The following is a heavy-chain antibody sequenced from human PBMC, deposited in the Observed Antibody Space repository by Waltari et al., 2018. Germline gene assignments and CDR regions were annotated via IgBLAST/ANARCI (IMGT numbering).Heavy chain of an antibody. CDR2: IYHSGST. D-gene: IGHD7-27*01. CDR1: GYSISSGYY. J-gene: IGHJ3*02. Sequence: QVQLQESGPGLVKPSETLSLTCAVSGYSISSGYYWGWIRQPPGKGLEWIGSIYHSGSTYYNPSLKSRVTISVDTSKNQFSLKLSSVTAADTAVYYCARSVQANWGPFDAFDIWGQGTMVTVSS. CDR3: ARSVQANWGPFDAFDI. V-gene: IGHV4-38-2*01.